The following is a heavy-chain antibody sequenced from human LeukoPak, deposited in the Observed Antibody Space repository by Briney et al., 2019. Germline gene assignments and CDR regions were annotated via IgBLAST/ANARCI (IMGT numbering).Heavy chain of an antibody. Sequence: LSGESLRLSCSASGFTFSTYSMNWVRQAPGKGLEWISFISSSSSTMYYADSVKGRLTISRDNAKNSLDLQMNSLTAEDTAVYYCTRDWTFWGQGTLVTVSS. J-gene: IGHJ4*02. CDR3: TRDWTF. V-gene: IGHV3-48*04. CDR2: ISSSSSTM. CDR1: GFTFSTYS. D-gene: IGHD3/OR15-3a*01.